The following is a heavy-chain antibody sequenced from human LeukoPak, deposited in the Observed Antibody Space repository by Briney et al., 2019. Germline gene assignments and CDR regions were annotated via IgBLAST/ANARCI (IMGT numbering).Heavy chain of an antibody. CDR2: IIPIFGTA. V-gene: IGHV1-69*05. CDR3: AKAGSGSYRWYYFDY. D-gene: IGHD1-26*01. J-gene: IGHJ4*02. CDR1: GGTFSSYA. Sequence: SVKVSCKASGGTFSSYAISWVRQAPGQGLEWMGRIIPIFGTANYAQKFQGRVTITTDESTSTAYMELSSLRAEDTAVYYCAKAGSGSYRWYYFDYWGQGTLVTVSS.